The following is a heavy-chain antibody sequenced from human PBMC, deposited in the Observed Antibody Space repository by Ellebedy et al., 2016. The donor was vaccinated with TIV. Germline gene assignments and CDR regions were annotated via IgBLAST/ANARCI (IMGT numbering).Heavy chain of an antibody. J-gene: IGHJ5*02. Sequence: MPGGSLRLSCTVSGGSISSYYWSRIRQPPGKGLEWIGYIYYSGSTNYNPSLKSRVTISVDTSKNQFSLKLSSVTAADTAVYYCARLKHLGWFDPWGQGTLVTVSS. CDR2: IYYSGST. CDR1: GGSISSYY. CDR3: ARLKHLGWFDP. V-gene: IGHV4-59*08.